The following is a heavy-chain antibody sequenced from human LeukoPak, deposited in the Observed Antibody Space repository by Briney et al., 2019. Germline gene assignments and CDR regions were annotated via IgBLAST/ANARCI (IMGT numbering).Heavy chain of an antibody. Sequence: GGSLRLSCAASGFTFSTYAMSWVRQAPGKGLEWVSSISGSGDTTYYTGSVKGRFTISRDNSKNALYLQMSSLRAEDTAVYYCAKGQRNDQQVVQRIDYWGQGTLVTVSS. D-gene: IGHD2-2*01. V-gene: IGHV3-23*01. CDR2: ISGSGDTT. CDR1: GFTFSTYA. CDR3: AKGQRNDQQVVQRIDY. J-gene: IGHJ4*02.